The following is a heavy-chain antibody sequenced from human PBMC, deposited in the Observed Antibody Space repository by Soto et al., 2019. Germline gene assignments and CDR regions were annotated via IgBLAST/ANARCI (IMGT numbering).Heavy chain of an antibody. V-gene: IGHV4-59*01. CDR1: GGSISSYY. D-gene: IGHD6-19*01. Sequence: QVQLQESGPGLVKPSETLSLTCTVSGGSISSYYWSWIRQPPGKGLEWIGYIYYSGSTNYNPSLTSRVTIAVDTSKNQFSLKLSSVTAADTAVYYCARDTGSGWYFDYWGQGTLVTVSS. CDR3: ARDTGSGWYFDY. J-gene: IGHJ4*02. CDR2: IYYSGST.